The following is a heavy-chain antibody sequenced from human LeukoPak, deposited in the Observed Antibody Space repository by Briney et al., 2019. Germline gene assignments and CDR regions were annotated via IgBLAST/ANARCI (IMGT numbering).Heavy chain of an antibody. CDR2: IYHSGST. Sequence: SETLSLTCAVSGGSISSGGYSWSWIRQPPGKGLEWIGYIYHSGSTYYNPSLKSRVTMSVDRSKNQFSLKLSFVTAADTAVYYCATTYQTSEWFDPWGQGTLVTVSS. J-gene: IGHJ5*02. CDR1: GGSISSGGYS. V-gene: IGHV4-30-2*01. CDR3: ATTYQTSEWFDP. D-gene: IGHD2-2*01.